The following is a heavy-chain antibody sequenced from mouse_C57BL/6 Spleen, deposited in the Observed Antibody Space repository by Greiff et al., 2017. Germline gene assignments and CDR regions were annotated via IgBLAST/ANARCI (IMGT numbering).Heavy chain of an antibody. CDR1: GFTFSDYG. J-gene: IGHJ4*01. Sequence: VQLKESGGGLVKPGGSLKLSCAASGFTFSDYGMHWVRQAPEKGLEWVAYISSGSSTIYYADTVKGRFTISRDNAKNTLFLQMTSLRSEDTAMYYCARLDGYSWGQRTSVTVSS. D-gene: IGHD2-3*01. CDR3: ARLDGYS. CDR2: ISSGSSTI. V-gene: IGHV5-17*01.